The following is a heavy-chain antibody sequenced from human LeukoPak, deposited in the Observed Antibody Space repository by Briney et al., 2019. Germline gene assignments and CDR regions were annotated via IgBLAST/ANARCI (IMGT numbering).Heavy chain of an antibody. D-gene: IGHD3-3*02. J-gene: IGHJ6*04. CDR2: IKSEGEGATT. CDR3: IAHFPYFYGFDV. CDR1: GFTIGTAW. V-gene: IGHV3-15*01. Sequence: GGSLRLSCVSSGFTIGTAWLSWVRQAPGKGLEWLGHIKSEGEGATTDYAAPAKGRFAISRDDSKNMIYLQMSSLKIDDTAIYYCIAHFPYFYGFDVWGKGTTVTVSS.